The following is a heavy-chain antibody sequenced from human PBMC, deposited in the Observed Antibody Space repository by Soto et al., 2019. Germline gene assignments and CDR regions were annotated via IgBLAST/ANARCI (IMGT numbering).Heavy chain of an antibody. CDR1: GDSVSSSYDY. V-gene: IGHV4-39*01. Sequence: QVQLQESGPGLVKPSETLSLTCTVSGDSVSSSYDYCGWIRQPPGKGLEWIGSIFYSGRTYYNPSLKSRVTISVDPSKNQFSLKLSSVTAADTAVYYCARRGSSRQIYHYGMDVWGPGTTGTVSS. J-gene: IGHJ6*02. D-gene: IGHD6-13*01. CDR3: ARRGSSRQIYHYGMDV. CDR2: IFYSGRT.